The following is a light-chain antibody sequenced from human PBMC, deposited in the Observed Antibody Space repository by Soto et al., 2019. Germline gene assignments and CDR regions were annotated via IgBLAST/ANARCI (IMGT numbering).Light chain of an antibody. CDR3: QHFTNWPPT. CDR2: GAS. Sequence: EIVMTQSPATLYVSPGERVTLSCRASQSVSNNLAWYQQNPGQAPRLLISGASTRATGIPARFSGSGSGTEFALSISSLQSEDFAVYYCQHFTNWPPTFGQGTKLEIK. V-gene: IGKV3-15*01. CDR1: QSVSNN. J-gene: IGKJ2*01.